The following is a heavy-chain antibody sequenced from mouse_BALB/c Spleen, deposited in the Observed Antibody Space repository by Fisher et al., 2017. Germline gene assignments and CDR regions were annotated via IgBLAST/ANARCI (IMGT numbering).Heavy chain of an antibody. Sequence: RFTISRDNAKNTLYLQMSSLRSEDTAMYYCARRYDGPLYAMDYWGQGTSVTVSS. V-gene: IGHV5-9*04. J-gene: IGHJ4*01. CDR3: ARRYDGPLYAMDY. D-gene: IGHD2-14*01.